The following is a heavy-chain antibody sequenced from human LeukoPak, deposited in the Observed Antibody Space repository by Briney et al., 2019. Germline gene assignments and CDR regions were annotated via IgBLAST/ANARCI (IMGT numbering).Heavy chain of an antibody. V-gene: IGHV3-23*01. Sequence: GGSLRLSCSTSGFVFSTHDMGWVRQAPGKGLEWVSTTRGRGGKTYYADSVKGRLTISRDESSNTLYLQMNSLKVEDTAVYYCASYDPQNYFDHWGQGALVTVSS. D-gene: IGHD3-3*01. CDR2: TRGRGGKT. CDR3: ASYDPQNYFDH. CDR1: GFVFSTHD. J-gene: IGHJ4*02.